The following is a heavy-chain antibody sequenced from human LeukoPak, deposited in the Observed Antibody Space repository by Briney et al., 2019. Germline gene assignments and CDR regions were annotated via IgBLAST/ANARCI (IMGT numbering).Heavy chain of an antibody. V-gene: IGHV4-34*01. CDR2: INHSGST. CDR3: ASQRYCSSTSCFYFDY. Sequence: PSETLSLXCAVYGGSFSGYYWSWIRQPPGKGLEWIGEINHSGSTNYNPSLKSRVTISVDTSKNQFSLKLSSVTAADTAVYYCASQRYCSSTSCFYFDYWGQGTLVTVSS. J-gene: IGHJ4*02. CDR1: GGSFSGYY. D-gene: IGHD2-2*01.